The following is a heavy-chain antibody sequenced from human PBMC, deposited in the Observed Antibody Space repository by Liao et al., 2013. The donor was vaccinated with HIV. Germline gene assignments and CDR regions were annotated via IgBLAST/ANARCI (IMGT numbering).Heavy chain of an antibody. CDR1: GGSFSGYY. D-gene: IGHD1-26*01. V-gene: IGHV4-4*07. J-gene: IGHJ5*02. Sequence: QVQLQESGPGLVKPSETLSLTCAVYGGSFSGYYWSWIRQPAGKGLEWIGHIYISGSTNYNPSLKSRVTISIDTSKNQFSLKLSSVTAADTAVYYCATENSEGLGGGDWFDPWGQGTLVTVSS. CDR2: IYISGST. CDR3: ATENSEGLGGGDWFDP.